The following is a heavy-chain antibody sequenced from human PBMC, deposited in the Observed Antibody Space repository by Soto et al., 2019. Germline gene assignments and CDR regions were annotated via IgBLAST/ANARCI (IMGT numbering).Heavy chain of an antibody. V-gene: IGHV4-30-2*01. CDR2: IYHTGTT. Sequence: SETLSLTCAVSGGSINSGGYSWTWLRQPPGKGLEWIGFIYHTGTTYYNPSLKSRATISVDSSKTQSSLKLHHVTAADTAVYYCARGIYISSQGTMVPVSS. CDR1: GGSINSGGYS. J-gene: IGHJ3*02. CDR3: ARGIYI. D-gene: IGHD3-3*01.